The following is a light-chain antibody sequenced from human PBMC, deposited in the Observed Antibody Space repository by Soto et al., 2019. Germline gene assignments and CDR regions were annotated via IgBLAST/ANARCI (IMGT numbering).Light chain of an antibody. V-gene: IGLV1-40*01. J-gene: IGLJ2*01. Sequence: QSVLTQPPSVSGAPGQRVTISCTGTRSNIGAGYAVHWYQQLPGTAPKLLIYDNTNRPSGVPDRFSASESGTSASLAITGLRSEDEADYYCQSYYTSLSASVFGGGTKLTVL. CDR3: QSYYTSLSASV. CDR1: RSNIGAGYA. CDR2: DNT.